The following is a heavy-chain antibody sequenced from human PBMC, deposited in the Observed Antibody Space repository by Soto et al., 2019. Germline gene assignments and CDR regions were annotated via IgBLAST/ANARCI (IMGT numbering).Heavy chain of an antibody. Sequence: GASVKVSCKASGYTFTGYYMHWVRQAPGQGLEWMGWINPDSGGTKYAQKFQGWVTMTRDTSISTAYMELSRLRSDDTAVYYCARDMGMGYRSGGSCVLLNYGMDVWGQGTTVTVSS. V-gene: IGHV1-2*04. J-gene: IGHJ6*02. D-gene: IGHD2-15*01. CDR2: INPDSGGT. CDR3: ARDMGMGYRSGGSCVLLNYGMDV. CDR1: GYTFTGYY.